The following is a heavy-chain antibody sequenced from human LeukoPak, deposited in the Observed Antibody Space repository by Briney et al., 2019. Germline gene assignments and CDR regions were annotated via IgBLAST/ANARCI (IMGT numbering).Heavy chain of an antibody. Sequence: ASVKVSCKASGYTLTGYYMHWVRQAPGQGLEWMGCINPNSGGTNYAQKFQGRVTMTRDTSISTAYMELSRLRSDDTAVYYCARDYYDSSGYYEVDYWGQGTLVTVSS. D-gene: IGHD3-22*01. V-gene: IGHV1-2*02. J-gene: IGHJ4*02. CDR1: GYTLTGYY. CDR3: ARDYYDSSGYYEVDY. CDR2: INPNSGGT.